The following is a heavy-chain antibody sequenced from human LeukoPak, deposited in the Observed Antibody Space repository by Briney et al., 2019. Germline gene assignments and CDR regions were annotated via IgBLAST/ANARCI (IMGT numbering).Heavy chain of an antibody. CDR2: IYHSGST. V-gene: IGHV4-59*08. CDR3: ARLLTGSTSWHIDY. D-gene: IGHD2-2*01. CDR1: GGSISSYY. Sequence: SETLSLTCSVSGGSISSYYWSWIRQPPGKGLEWIGYIYHSGSTNNNPSLKSRVTISVDTSKNQFSLKLSSVTAADTAVYYCARLLTGSTSWHIDYWGQGTLVT. J-gene: IGHJ4*02.